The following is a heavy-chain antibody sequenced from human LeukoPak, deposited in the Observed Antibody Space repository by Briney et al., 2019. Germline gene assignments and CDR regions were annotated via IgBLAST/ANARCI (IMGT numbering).Heavy chain of an antibody. V-gene: IGHV3-66*02. J-gene: IGHJ4*02. D-gene: IGHD5-24*01. CDR3: ARDYGYNDKDFSGY. Sequence: GGSLRLSCAASGFTVSSNYMSWVRQAPGKGLEWVSVIYSGGSTYYADSVKGRFTICRDNSKNTLYLQMNSLRAEDTAVYYCARDYGYNDKDFSGYWGQGTLVTVSS. CDR2: IYSGGST. CDR1: GFTVSSNY.